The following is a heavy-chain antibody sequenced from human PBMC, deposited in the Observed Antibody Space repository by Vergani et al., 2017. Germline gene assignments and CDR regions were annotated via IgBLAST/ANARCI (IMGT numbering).Heavy chain of an antibody. D-gene: IGHD5-24*01. CDR3: ATASWAQLWVLKH. CDR1: GHTFSNYE. J-gene: IGHJ4*02. V-gene: IGHV7-4-1*02. CDR2: INTKTGNP. Sequence: QVQLVQSGSELKKPGASVKASCKTSGHTFSNYEINWVRQAPGQRLEWMGWINTKTGNPTYAQDFTGRFVFSLDTSVSTAYLEINNLQPEDSAVYFCATASWAQLWVLKHWGQGTRVTVSS.